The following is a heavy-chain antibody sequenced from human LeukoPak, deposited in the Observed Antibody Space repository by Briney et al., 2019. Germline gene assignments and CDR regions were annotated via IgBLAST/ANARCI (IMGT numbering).Heavy chain of an antibody. CDR3: ARDSGSYWGHYYYYGMDV. CDR1: GGSISSGGYY. V-gene: IGHV4-61*02. J-gene: IGHJ6*02. D-gene: IGHD1-26*01. CDR2: IYTSGST. Sequence: PSETLSLTCAVSGGSISSGGYYWSWIRQPAGKGLEWIGRIYTSGSTNYNPSLKSRVTMSVDTSKNQFSLKLSSVTAADTAVYYCARDSGSYWGHYYYYGMDVWGQGTTVTVSS.